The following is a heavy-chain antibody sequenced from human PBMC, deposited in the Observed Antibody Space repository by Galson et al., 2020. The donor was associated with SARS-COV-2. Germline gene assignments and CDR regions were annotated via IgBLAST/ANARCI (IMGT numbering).Heavy chain of an antibody. D-gene: IGHD3-22*01. CDR1: GGSFSSYY. V-gene: IGHV4-59*08. J-gene: IGHJ3*02. Sequence: ETSETLSLTCTVSGGSFSSYYWSWIRQPPGKGLEWIGYIHYSGSTNYNPSLKSRVTISVETSKKQFSLKLSSVTAADTAVYYCARLDYYDSSGSDGKGMDAFDIWGQGTMVTVSS. CDR2: IHYSGST. CDR3: ARLDYYDSSGSDGKGMDAFDI.